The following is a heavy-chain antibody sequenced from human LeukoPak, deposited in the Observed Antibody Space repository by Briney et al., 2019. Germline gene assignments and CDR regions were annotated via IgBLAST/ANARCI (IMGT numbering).Heavy chain of an antibody. D-gene: IGHD1-14*01. CDR3: AHNLGRYYGMDV. J-gene: IGHJ6*02. Sequence: GGSLRLSCAASGFTVSSNYMSWVRRAPGKGLEWVSVIYSGGTTYYADSVRGRFTASRDNSKNTLYLQMNSLRVEDTAVYYCAHNLGRYYGMDVWAQGTTVTVSS. V-gene: IGHV3-66*01. CDR2: IYSGGTT. CDR1: GFTVSSNY.